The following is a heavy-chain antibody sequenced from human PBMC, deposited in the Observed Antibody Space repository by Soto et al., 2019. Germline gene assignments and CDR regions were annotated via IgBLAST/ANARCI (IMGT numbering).Heavy chain of an antibody. CDR1: GGSVSDKTYY. CDR3: ARAPIPNWNYYGMDV. V-gene: IGHV4-31*03. D-gene: IGHD1-1*01. CDR2: IYYSGST. J-gene: IGHJ6*02. Sequence: SETLSLTCSVSGGSVSDKTYYWSWIRQPPGKGLEWIGDIYYSGSTYYNPSLKSRVTISIDTSTNHFSLHLSALTAADTAVYYCARAPIPNWNYYGMDVWGQGTTVTVSS.